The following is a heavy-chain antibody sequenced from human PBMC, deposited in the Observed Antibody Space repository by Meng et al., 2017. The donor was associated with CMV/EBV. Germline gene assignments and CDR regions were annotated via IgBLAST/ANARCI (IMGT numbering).Heavy chain of an antibody. V-gene: IGHV3-30-3*01. Sequence: GGSLRLSCAASGFTFSSYAMHWVRQAPGKGLEWVAVISYDGSNKYYADSVKGRFTISRDNPKNTLYLQMNSLRAEDTAVYYCARGTNNFDYWGQGTLVTVSS. CDR1: GFTFSSYA. J-gene: IGHJ4*02. CDR3: ARGTNNFDY. D-gene: IGHD2-8*01. CDR2: ISYDGSNK.